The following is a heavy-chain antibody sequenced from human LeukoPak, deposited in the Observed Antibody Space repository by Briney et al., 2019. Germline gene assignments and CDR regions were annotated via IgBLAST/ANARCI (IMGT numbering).Heavy chain of an antibody. D-gene: IGHD1-14*01. CDR1: GLTFSTSG. CDR3: ATETNGRHYDY. CDR2: IGPTGLDR. V-gene: IGHV3-21*06. Sequence: GGSLRLSCTTSGLTFSTSGFNWVRQAPGKGLEWVASIGPTGLDRYLADSIKGRFTISRDNANNFLYLQMDSLRAEDTAVYYCATETNGRHYDYWGQGTLLTVSS. J-gene: IGHJ4*02.